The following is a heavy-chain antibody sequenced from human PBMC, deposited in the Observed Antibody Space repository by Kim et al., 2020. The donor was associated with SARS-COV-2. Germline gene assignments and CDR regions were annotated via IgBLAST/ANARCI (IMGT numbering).Heavy chain of an antibody. CDR3: ATRHVQYDLDC. CDR2: LYDDGRT. D-gene: IGHD1-1*01. CDR1: GCTVRTTY. Sequence: GGSLRLSCAASGCTVRTTYMSWARQAPGKGLEWVSVLYDDGRTFYADSVKGRFTISGDISKHTLYLQMNSLRAEDTAVYYCATRHVQYDLDCWGQGTLVTVSS. J-gene: IGHJ4*02. V-gene: IGHV3-53*01.